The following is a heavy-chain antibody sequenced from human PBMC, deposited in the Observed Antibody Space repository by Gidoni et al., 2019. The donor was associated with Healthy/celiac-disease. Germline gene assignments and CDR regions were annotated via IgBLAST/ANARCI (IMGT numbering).Heavy chain of an antibody. D-gene: IGHD2-2*01. CDR2: IYSGGST. CDR3: ARDCSSTSCSRGGYYYYGMDV. Sequence: EVQLVESGGGLVQPGGSLRLSCAASGFTASSNYMIWVRQATGKGLEWVSVIYSGGSTYYADSVKGRFTISRHNSKNTLYLQMNSLRAEDTAVYYCARDCSSTSCSRGGYYYYGMDVWGQGTTVTVSS. V-gene: IGHV3-53*04. J-gene: IGHJ6*02. CDR1: GFTASSNY.